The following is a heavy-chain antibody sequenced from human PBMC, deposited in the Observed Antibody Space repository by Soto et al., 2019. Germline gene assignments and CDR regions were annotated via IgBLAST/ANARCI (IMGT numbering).Heavy chain of an antibody. CDR3: ARGGVTMIDPDAFEI. Sequence: SETLSLTCTVSGGSISSYYWSWIRQPAGKGLEWIGRIYTSGSTNYNPSLKSRVTMSVDTSKNQFSLKLSSVTAADTAVYYCARGGVTMIDPDAFEIWGQGTMVTVSS. CDR1: GGSISSYY. J-gene: IGHJ3*02. CDR2: IYTSGST. V-gene: IGHV4-4*07. D-gene: IGHD3-22*01.